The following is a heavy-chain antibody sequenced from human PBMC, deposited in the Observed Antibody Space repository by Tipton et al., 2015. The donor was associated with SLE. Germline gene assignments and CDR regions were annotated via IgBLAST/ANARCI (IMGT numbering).Heavy chain of an antibody. V-gene: IGHV4-59*12. CDR1: GGSISSYY. CDR3: ASPGTYGSGSFDP. Sequence: LSCTVSGGSISSYYWSWIRQPPGKGLEWIGYIYYSGSTNYNPSLKSRVTISVDTSKSHFFLRLRSVTAADTAVYYCASPGTYGSGSFDPWGQGTLVVVSS. CDR2: IYYSGST. D-gene: IGHD3-10*01. J-gene: IGHJ5*02.